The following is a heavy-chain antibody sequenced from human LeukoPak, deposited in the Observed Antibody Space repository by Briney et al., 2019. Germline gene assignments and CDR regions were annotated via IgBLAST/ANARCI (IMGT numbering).Heavy chain of an antibody. CDR1: GFTFDDHG. CDR2: LIWNGGNT. D-gene: IGHD3-3*01. CDR3: ARVAGPAGDYYFDY. Sequence: GGSLRLSCAASGFTFDDHGMSWVRQAPGRGLEWVSGLIWNGGNTRYADSVKGRFTISRDNAKNSLYLQMISLRAEDTALYYCARVAGPAGDYYFDYWGQGTLVTVPS. J-gene: IGHJ4*02. V-gene: IGHV3-20*04.